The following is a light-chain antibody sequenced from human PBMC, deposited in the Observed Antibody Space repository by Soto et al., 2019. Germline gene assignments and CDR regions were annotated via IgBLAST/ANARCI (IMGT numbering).Light chain of an antibody. Sequence: EIVLTQSPGTLALSPGERATLSCRASQNISSSSLAWYQQKPGQAPRLLIYGASSRATGIPDRFSGSGSGTDFTLTSSRREPEDFAVYYCQQFGSSPWTFGQGTKVEI. CDR3: QQFGSSPWT. CDR1: QNISSSS. V-gene: IGKV3-20*01. J-gene: IGKJ1*01. CDR2: GAS.